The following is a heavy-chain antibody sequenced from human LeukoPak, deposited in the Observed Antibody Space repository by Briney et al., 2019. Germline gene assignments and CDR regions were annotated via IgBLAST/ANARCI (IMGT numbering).Heavy chain of an antibody. CDR3: AKDRTDSPGY. V-gene: IGHV3-15*01. CDR2: IKSKADGGTT. Sequence: PGGSLRLSCAASGLTFSNAWMNWVRQAPGRGLEWVGRIKSKADGGTTDYAAPVKGRFTISRDDSKNTLYLQMNSLRAEDTAVYYCAKDRTDSPGYWGQGTLVTVSS. CDR1: GLTFSNAW. D-gene: IGHD5-18*01. J-gene: IGHJ4*02.